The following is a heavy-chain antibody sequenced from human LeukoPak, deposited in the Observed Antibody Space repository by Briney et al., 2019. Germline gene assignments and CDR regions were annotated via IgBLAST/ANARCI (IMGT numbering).Heavy chain of an antibody. CDR2: SSSSSSYI. Sequence: GGSLRLSCAASGFTFSSYSMNWLRQAPGKGLEWVSSSSSSSSYIYYADSVKGRFTISRDNAKNSLYLQMNSLRAEDTAVYYCANGPTYYYDSSGYYPGYWGQGTLVTVSS. J-gene: IGHJ4*02. V-gene: IGHV3-21*01. CDR3: ANGPTYYYDSSGYYPGY. D-gene: IGHD3-22*01. CDR1: GFTFSSYS.